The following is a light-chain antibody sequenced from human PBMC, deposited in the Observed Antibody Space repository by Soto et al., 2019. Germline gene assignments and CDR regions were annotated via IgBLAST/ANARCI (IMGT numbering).Light chain of an antibody. CDR2: EVS. V-gene: IGLV2-8*01. CDR3: SSYAGSNLWV. J-gene: IGLJ3*02. Sequence: QSALTQSPSASGSPGQSVTISCTGTSSDVGNYKYVSWYQQHPGKAPKLMIYEVSKRPSGVPDRFSGSKSGNMASLTVSGLQVEDEADYYCSSYAGSNLWVFGGGTQLTVL. CDR1: SSDVGNYKY.